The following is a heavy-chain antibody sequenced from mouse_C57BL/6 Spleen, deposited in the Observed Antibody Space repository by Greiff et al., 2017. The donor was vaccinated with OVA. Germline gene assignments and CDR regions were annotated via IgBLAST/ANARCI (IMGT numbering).Heavy chain of an antibody. CDR1: GFNIKDYY. CDR3: ATNYGRDYFDY. V-gene: IGHV14-2*01. J-gene: IGHJ2*01. Sequence: EVKVVESGAELVKPGASVKLSCTASGFNIKDYYMHWVKQRTEQGLEWIGRIDPEDGETKYAPKFQGKATITADTSSNTAYLQLSSLTSEDTAVYYCATNYGRDYFDYWGQGTTLTVSS. D-gene: IGHD1-1*01. CDR2: IDPEDGET.